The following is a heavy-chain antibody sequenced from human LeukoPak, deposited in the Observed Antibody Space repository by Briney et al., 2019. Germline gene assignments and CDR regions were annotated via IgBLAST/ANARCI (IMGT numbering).Heavy chain of an antibody. CDR1: GYTFTDYY. V-gene: IGHV1-2*02. D-gene: IGHD5-18*01. J-gene: IGHJ4*02. CDR3: ARDETNAGDYSYALGDFDY. Sequence: GASVKVSCKASGYTFTDYYMHWVRQAPGQGLEWMGWINPDSGDTNYAQRFQGRVTMTRDTSISTAYMELSRLRSDDTAVYYCARDETNAGDYSYALGDFDYWGQGTLVTVSS. CDR2: INPDSGDT.